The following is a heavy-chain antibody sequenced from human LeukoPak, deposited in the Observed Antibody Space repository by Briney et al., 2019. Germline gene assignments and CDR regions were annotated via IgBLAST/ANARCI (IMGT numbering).Heavy chain of an antibody. CDR2: IYTSGST. D-gene: IGHD5-18*01. J-gene: IGHJ4*02. V-gene: IGHV4-4*07. CDR3: ARDLYSYGSEYFDY. CDR1: GGSISSYY. Sequence: SETLSLTCTVSGGSISSYYWSWIRQPAGKGLEWIGRIYTSGSTNYNPTLKSRVTMSVDTSKNQFSLKRSSVTAADTAVYYCARDLYSYGSEYFDYWGQGTLVTVSS.